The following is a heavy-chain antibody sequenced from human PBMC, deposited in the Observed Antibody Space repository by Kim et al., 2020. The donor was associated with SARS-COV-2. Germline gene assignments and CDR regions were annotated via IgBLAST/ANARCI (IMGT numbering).Heavy chain of an antibody. CDR2: INHSGST. CDR1: GGSFSGYY. CDR3: ARARFWSGYWADY. V-gene: IGHV4-34*01. J-gene: IGHJ4*02. D-gene: IGHD3-3*01. Sequence: SETLSLTCAVYGGSFSGYYWSWIRQPPGKGLEWIGEINHSGSTNYNPSLKSRVTISVDTSKNQFSLKLSSVTAADTAVYYCARARFWSGYWADYWGQGTLVTVSS.